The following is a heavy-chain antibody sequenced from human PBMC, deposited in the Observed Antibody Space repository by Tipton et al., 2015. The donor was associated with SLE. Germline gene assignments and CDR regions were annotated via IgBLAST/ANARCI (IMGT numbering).Heavy chain of an antibody. J-gene: IGHJ6*02. CDR2: IYYSGNT. CDR1: GFSISSGYY. Sequence: TLSLTCDVTGFSISSGYYWGWIRQPPGKVLEWIGNIYYSGNTFYNPSLKSRVTISVDASKNQYSLKLTSVTAADTAVYYCARDPGDSYWDYYYGMDVWGQGTMVTVSS. CDR3: ARDPGDSYWDYYYGMDV. V-gene: IGHV4-38-2*02. D-gene: IGHD3-10*01.